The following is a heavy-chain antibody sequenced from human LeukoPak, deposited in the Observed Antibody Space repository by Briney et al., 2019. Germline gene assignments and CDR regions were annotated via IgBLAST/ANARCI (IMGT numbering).Heavy chain of an antibody. CDR3: ASHPYCSSTSCYYFDY. Sequence: ASVKVSCKTSGYSFTHYAISWVRQAPGQGLEWMGWISTYNGDTKYAQKLQGRFTMTSDTSTSTVYMELRSLRSDDTAVYYCASHPYCSSTSCYYFDYWGQGTLVTVSS. V-gene: IGHV1-18*01. J-gene: IGHJ4*02. CDR1: GYSFTHYA. CDR2: ISTYNGDT. D-gene: IGHD2-2*01.